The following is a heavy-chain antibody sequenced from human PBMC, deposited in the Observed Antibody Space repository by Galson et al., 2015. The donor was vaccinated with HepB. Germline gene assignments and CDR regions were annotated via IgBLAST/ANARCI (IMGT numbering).Heavy chain of an antibody. CDR3: VREGQQLV. Sequence: SLRLSCAASGFIFRTYSMNWVRQAPGKGLEWVSYVSSSSRYINYADSVTGRFAISRDNARNSLYLQMNSLRAEDTAAYYCVREGQQLVWGQGTLVTVSS. D-gene: IGHD6-13*01. V-gene: IGHV3-21*01. CDR2: VSSSSRYI. CDR1: GFIFRTYS. J-gene: IGHJ4*02.